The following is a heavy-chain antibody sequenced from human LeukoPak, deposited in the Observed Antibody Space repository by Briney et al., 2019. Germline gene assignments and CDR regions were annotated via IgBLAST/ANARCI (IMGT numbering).Heavy chain of an antibody. Sequence: SVKVSCKASGGTFRSYAISWVRQAPGQGLEWMRGIVPVLGTPSYAQKFQGRVTITADDNTSTAYMELSSLRSEDTAVYYCARDNDYSNYDFDYWGQGTLVTVSS. CDR3: ARDNDYSNYDFDY. D-gene: IGHD4-11*01. J-gene: IGHJ4*02. V-gene: IGHV1-69*01. CDR1: GGTFRSYA. CDR2: IVPVLGTP.